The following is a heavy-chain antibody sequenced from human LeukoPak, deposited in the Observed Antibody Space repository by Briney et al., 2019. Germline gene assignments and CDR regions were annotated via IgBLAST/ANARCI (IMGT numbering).Heavy chain of an antibody. J-gene: IGHJ6*03. CDR3: ARTRGTLYYYYMDV. CDR2: IIPIFGTA. Sequence: GASVKVSCKASGGTFSSYAISWVRQAPGQGLEWMGGIIPIFGTANYAQKFQGRVTITADKSTSTAYMELSSLRSEDTAVYYCARTRGTLYYYYMDVWGKGTTVTVSS. CDR1: GGTFSSYA. D-gene: IGHD3-16*01. V-gene: IGHV1-69*06.